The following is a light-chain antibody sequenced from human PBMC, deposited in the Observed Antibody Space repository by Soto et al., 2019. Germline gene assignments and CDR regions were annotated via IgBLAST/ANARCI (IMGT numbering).Light chain of an antibody. Sequence: QSVLTQPPSVSGAPGQRVSISCTGSTSNIGAPYDVHWYQHLPGTAPKLLIYGDNNRPSVVPDRFSGSKSGTSASLAITRPQADDEADYYCQSYDISLHNYVFGTGTKVTVL. CDR1: TSNIGAPYD. CDR2: GDN. CDR3: QSYDISLHNYV. J-gene: IGLJ1*01. V-gene: IGLV1-40*01.